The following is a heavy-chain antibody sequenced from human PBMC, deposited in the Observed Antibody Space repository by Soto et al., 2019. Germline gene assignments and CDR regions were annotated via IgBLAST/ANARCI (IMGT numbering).Heavy chain of an antibody. Sequence: QVQLQASGPGLVKPSDTLSLTCTVSGDSIGTYNWGWIRQPPGKRLEWIGYIYSNGGTSYNPALKCRVTISADPYTKQFSLRLSSVTAADTAVYYCGRQAIGALHGLVDVRGQGTTVTVSS. J-gene: IGHJ6*02. CDR3: GRQAIGALHGLVDV. CDR1: GDSIGTYN. D-gene: IGHD1-26*01. V-gene: IGHV4-59*08. CDR2: IYSNGGT.